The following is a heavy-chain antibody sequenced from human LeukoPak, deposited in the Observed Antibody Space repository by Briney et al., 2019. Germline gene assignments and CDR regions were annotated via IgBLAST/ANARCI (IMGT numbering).Heavy chain of an antibody. Sequence: SETLSLTCTVSNASISSSSCYWGWIRQPPGKGLEWIGSISYSGSTYYNPSLKSRVTIYVDTSKNQFSLKLSSVTAADTAVYYCARLVYSSGYYLIFDYWGQGTLVTVSS. D-gene: IGHD3-22*01. CDR2: ISYSGST. CDR1: NASISSSSCY. CDR3: ARLVYSSGYYLIFDY. V-gene: IGHV4-39*01. J-gene: IGHJ4*02.